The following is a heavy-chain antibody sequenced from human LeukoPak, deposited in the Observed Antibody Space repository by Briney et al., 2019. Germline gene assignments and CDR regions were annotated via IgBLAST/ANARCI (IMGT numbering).Heavy chain of an antibody. CDR3: ARGTRGSYSSIHD. Sequence: ASVKVSCKASGYTFTSYYMHWVRQAPGQGLEWVGWINPNSGGTDSAQKLQGRVTMTRDTSISATYMELRTLTSDDTAVYYCARGTRGSYSSIHDWGQGTLVTVSS. D-gene: IGHD1-26*01. CDR2: INPNSGGT. CDR1: GYTFTSYY. J-gene: IGHJ4*02. V-gene: IGHV1-2*02.